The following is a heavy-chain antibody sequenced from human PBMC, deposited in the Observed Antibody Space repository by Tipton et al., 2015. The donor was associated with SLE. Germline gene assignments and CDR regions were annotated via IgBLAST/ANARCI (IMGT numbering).Heavy chain of an antibody. V-gene: IGHV3-48*04. CDR3: ASRPGFYYGLDV. J-gene: IGHJ6*02. CDR1: GFTFSSYA. CDR2: VSGTTSGSII. Sequence: SLRLSCAASGFTFSSYAMHWVRQAPGKGLEWLSYVSGTTSGSIIDYADSVKGRFTISRDNAGSSLYLQMNNLRAEDTAVYFCASRPGFYYGLDVWGQGTTVTVSS.